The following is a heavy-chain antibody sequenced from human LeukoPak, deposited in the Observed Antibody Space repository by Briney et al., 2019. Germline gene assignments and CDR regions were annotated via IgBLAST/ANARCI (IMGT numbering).Heavy chain of an antibody. CDR2: IYYSGNT. CDR3: AREACSSTSCYFDY. J-gene: IGHJ4*02. D-gene: IGHD2-2*01. V-gene: IGHV4-59*12. CDR1: GGSINNYY. Sequence: PSETLSLTCAVSGGSINNYYWTWIRQPPGKGLEYIGYIYYSGNTNYNPSLKSRVTISIDTSKNQFSLKLSSVTAADTAVYYCAREACSSTSCYFDYWGQGTLVTVSS.